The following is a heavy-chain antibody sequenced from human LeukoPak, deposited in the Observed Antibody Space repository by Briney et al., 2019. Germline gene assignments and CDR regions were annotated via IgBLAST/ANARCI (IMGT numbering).Heavy chain of an antibody. V-gene: IGHV3-72*01. J-gene: IGHJ4*02. Sequence: GGSLRLSCAASGFTFSDRYMDWVRQAPGKGLEWVGRSRDKANSYSTEYAASVQGRFTVSRDDSGNSLYLQMNSLKTEDTAVYYCVSYKGTSRSPADFWGQGTLVTVSS. CDR3: VSYKGTSRSPADF. D-gene: IGHD3-10*01. CDR1: GFTFSDRY. CDR2: SRDKANSYST.